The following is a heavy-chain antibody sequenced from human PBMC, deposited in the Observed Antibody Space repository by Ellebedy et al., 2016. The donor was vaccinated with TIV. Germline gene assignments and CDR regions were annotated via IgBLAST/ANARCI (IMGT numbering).Heavy chain of an antibody. CDR3: ARGRGYSYGYGY. CDR1: GGSFSDYY. V-gene: IGHV4-34*01. D-gene: IGHD5-18*01. Sequence: SETLSLXCAVYGGSFSDYYWSWIRQPPGKGLEWIGEINHSGSTNYNPSLKSRVTISVDTSKNQFSLKLSSVTAADTAVYYCARGRGYSYGYGYWGQGTLVTVSS. J-gene: IGHJ4*02. CDR2: INHSGST.